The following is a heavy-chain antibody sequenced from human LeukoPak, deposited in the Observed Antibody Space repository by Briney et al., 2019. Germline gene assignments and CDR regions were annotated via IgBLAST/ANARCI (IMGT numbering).Heavy chain of an antibody. J-gene: IGHJ5*02. D-gene: IGHD6-13*01. CDR2: INLSGST. V-gene: IGHV4-34*01. CDR1: GGSLSGYY. Sequence: SETLSLTCAVYGGSLSGYYWSWIRQSPGKGLEWIGEINLSGSTKYNPSLKSRVTISVDTSKNQFSLKLSSVTAADTAVYYCARVRSGYSSSWYPITWGQGTLVTVSS. CDR3: ARVRSGYSSSWYPIT.